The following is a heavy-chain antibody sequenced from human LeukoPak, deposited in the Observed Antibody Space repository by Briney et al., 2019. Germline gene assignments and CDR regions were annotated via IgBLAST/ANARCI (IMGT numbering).Heavy chain of an antibody. J-gene: IGHJ4*02. CDR3: ARDNFLGDSSGYLFDY. CDR1: GYSFTSYW. CDR2: IYPGDSDT. V-gene: IGHV5-51*01. D-gene: IGHD3-22*01. Sequence: GESLKISCKGSGYSFTSYWIGWVRQMPGKGLEWMGIIYPGDSDTRYSPSFQGQVTISADKSISTAYLQWSSLKASDTAMYYCARDNFLGDSSGYLFDYWGQGTLVTVSS.